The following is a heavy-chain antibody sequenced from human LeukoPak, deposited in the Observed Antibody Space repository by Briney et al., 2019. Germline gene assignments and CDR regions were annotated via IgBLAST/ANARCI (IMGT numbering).Heavy chain of an antibody. D-gene: IGHD3-22*01. Sequence: GGSLRLPCAASGFTFRNYYMHWVRQGKGKGLEWVSGIGSAGDTYYPDSVKGRFTTSREDTKNSFYLQMNSLGAGDTAVYYCARGVVVGFADWYFDLWGRGTLVTVSS. CDR3: ARGVVVGFADWYFDL. J-gene: IGHJ2*01. CDR2: IGSAGDT. V-gene: IGHV3-13*01. CDR1: GFTFRNYY.